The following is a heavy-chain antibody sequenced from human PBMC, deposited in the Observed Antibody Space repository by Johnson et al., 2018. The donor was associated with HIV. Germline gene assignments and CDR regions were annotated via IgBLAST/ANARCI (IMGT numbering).Heavy chain of an antibody. CDR2: ISYDGSNK. Sequence: QVQLVESGGGVVQPGRSLRLSCAASGFTFSSYAMHWVRQAPGKGLEWVAVISYDGSNKYYADSVKGRFTISRDNSKNTLYLQMNSLRAEDTAVYYCARELEFGDLRKNDAFDIWGQVTMVTVSS. J-gene: IGHJ3*02. CDR1: GFTFSSYA. V-gene: IGHV3-30-3*01. D-gene: IGHD4-17*01. CDR3: ARELEFGDLRKNDAFDI.